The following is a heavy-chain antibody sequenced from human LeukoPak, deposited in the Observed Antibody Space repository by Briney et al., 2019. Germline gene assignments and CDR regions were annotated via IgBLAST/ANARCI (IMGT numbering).Heavy chain of an antibody. J-gene: IGHJ4*02. Sequence: PGGSLRLSCAASGFTFSSYWMHWVRQAPGKGLVWVSPINSDGSSTSYADSVKGRFTISRDNAKNTLYLQMNSLRAEDTAVYYCARDGSYYYDSSPRLDYWGQGTLVTVSS. D-gene: IGHD3-22*01. CDR3: ARDGSYYYDSSPRLDY. CDR2: INSDGSST. CDR1: GFTFSSYW. V-gene: IGHV3-74*01.